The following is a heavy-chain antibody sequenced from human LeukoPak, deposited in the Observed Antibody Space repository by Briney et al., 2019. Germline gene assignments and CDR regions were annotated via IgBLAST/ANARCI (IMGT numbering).Heavy chain of an antibody. Sequence: SETLSLTCAVSGYSISSGYYWGWIRQPPGKGLEWIGSIYHSGSTYYNPSLKSRVTISVDTSKNLFSLKLSSVTAADTAVYYCARLGPYYYDSSGYYLGYYYYYMDVWGKGTTVTVSS. CDR2: IYHSGST. CDR3: ARLGPYYYDSSGYYLGYYYYYMDV. D-gene: IGHD3-22*01. CDR1: GYSISSGYY. J-gene: IGHJ6*03. V-gene: IGHV4-38-2*01.